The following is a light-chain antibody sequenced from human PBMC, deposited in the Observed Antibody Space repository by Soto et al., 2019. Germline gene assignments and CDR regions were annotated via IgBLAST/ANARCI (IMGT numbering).Light chain of an antibody. V-gene: IGLV1-40*01. CDR1: SSNFGAGYE. CDR3: QSFDSSLRVYV. Sequence: QSVLTQPPSVSGAPGQRVTISCTGSSSNFGAGYEVHWYKQLPGAAPTLVIFNNLNRPSGVPERFSGSKSGTSASLVISGLQAEDEADYYCQSFDSSLRVYVFGSGTNATVL. J-gene: IGLJ1*01. CDR2: NNL.